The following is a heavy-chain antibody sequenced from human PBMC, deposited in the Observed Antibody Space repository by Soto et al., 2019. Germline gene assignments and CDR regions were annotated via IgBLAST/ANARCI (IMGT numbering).Heavy chain of an antibody. V-gene: IGHV3-21*01. CDR2: ISSSSSYI. CDR1: GFTFSSYS. D-gene: IGHD6-13*01. CDR3: AFCGAAAGSYFDY. Sequence: EVQLVESGGGLVKPGGSLRLSCAASGFTFSSYSMNWVRQAPGKGLEWVSSISSSSSYIYYADSVKGRFTISRDNAKNSLYLQMNSLRAEDTAVYYCAFCGAAAGSYFDYWGQGTLVTVSS. J-gene: IGHJ4*02.